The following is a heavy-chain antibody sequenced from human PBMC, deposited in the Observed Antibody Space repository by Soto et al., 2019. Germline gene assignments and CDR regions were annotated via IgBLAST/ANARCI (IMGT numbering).Heavy chain of an antibody. Sequence: PSETLSLTCTVSDGSISNFYWSWIRQPPGKGLEWIGYISSSGNTNYNPSLKSRVSISVDTSKNQLSLNLTSVTAADTGVYYCARAPMVLTRSYFDSWGQGTPVTVSS. J-gene: IGHJ4*02. D-gene: IGHD3-22*01. CDR1: DGSISNFY. V-gene: IGHV4-59*01. CDR3: ARAPMVLTRSYFDS. CDR2: ISSSGNT.